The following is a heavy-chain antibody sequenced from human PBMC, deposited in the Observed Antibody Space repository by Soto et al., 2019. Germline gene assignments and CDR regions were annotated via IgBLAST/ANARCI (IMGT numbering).Heavy chain of an antibody. Sequence: QVQLVESGGGVVQPGRSLRLSCAASGFTFSSYGMHWVRQAPGKGLECVAVIWYDGSNKYYADSVKSRFTISRDNSKNKLYLKMNSLRAEDTAVYYCARDVTIFGVVTELMDVWGKGTTVTVSS. CDR1: GFTFSSYG. CDR3: ARDVTIFGVVTELMDV. D-gene: IGHD3-3*01. V-gene: IGHV3-33*01. CDR2: IWYDGSNK. J-gene: IGHJ6*04.